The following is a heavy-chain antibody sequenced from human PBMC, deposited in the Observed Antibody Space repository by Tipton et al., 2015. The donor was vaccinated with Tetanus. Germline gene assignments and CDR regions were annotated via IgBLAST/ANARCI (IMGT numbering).Heavy chain of an antibody. D-gene: IGHD4-17*01. CDR1: GYTFTGNY. CDR2: MNPNSGGT. Sequence: QVQLVQSGADVKKPGDSVKVSCKASGYTFTGNYIHWVRQAPGQGLEWMGWMNPNSGGTNYAQKFQGRVTMTRDTSISTAYMELSRLRSDDTAVYYCARCNDYGSLTPIDLWGPGTRVTVSS. CDR3: ARCNDYGSLTPIDL. J-gene: IGHJ5*02. V-gene: IGHV1-2*02.